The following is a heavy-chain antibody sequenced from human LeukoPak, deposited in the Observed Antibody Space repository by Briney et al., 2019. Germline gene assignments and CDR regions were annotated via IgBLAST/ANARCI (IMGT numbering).Heavy chain of an antibody. J-gene: IGHJ6*03. CDR2: IYYSGST. CDR1: GASINSGSNY. V-gene: IGHV4-39*01. D-gene: IGHD3-22*01. CDR3: ARLVSGYYLYYYYYMDV. Sequence: ASETLSLTCRVSGASINSGSNYWGWIRQPPGKGLEWIGSIYYSGSTYYNPSLKSRVTISVDTSKNQFSLKLSSVTAADTAVYYCARLVSGYYLYYYYYMDVWGKGTTVTISS.